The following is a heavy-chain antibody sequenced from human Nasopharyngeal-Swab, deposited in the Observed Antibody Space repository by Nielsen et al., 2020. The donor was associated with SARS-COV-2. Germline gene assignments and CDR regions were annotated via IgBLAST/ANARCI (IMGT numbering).Heavy chain of an antibody. CDR1: GFTFSRHG. J-gene: IGHJ4*02. D-gene: IGHD6-19*01. V-gene: IGHV3-33*01. CDR2: IWNDGSKK. CDR3: ARGTAVAGILYYFDY. Sequence: GESLKISCSASGFTFSRHGMHWVRQAPGKGLEWVAVIWNDGSKKYYPGSVKGRFTISRENAKNSLYLQMNSLRAGDTAVYYCARGTAVAGILYYFDYWGQGTLVTVSS.